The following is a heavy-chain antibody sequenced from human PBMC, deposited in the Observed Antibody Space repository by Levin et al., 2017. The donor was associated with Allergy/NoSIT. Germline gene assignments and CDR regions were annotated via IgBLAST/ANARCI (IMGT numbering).Heavy chain of an antibody. V-gene: IGHV3-48*02. CDR2: ISSSSSTI. Sequence: PLQTLSLTCAASGFTFSSYSMNWVRQAPGKGLEWVSYISSSSSTIYYADSVKGRFTISRDNAKNSLYLQMNSLRDEDTAVYYCARDAHGDYGGRLFDYWGQGTLVTVSS. CDR1: GFTFSSYS. CDR3: ARDAHGDYGGRLFDY. D-gene: IGHD4-17*01. J-gene: IGHJ4*02.